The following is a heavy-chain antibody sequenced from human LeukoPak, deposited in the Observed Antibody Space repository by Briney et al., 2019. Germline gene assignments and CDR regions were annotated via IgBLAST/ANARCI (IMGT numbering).Heavy chain of an antibody. D-gene: IGHD3-10*01. CDR3: ASHGSGSYYSYYYMDV. Sequence: SVRGRFTNSRDNAKNSLYLQMNSLRAEDTALYYCASHGSGSYYSYYYMDVWGKGTTVTVSS. V-gene: IGHV3-20*03. J-gene: IGHJ6*03.